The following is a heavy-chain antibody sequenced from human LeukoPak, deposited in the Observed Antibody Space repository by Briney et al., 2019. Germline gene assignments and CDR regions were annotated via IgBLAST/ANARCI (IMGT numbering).Heavy chain of an antibody. CDR1: GYSFTSDW. D-gene: IGHD3-16*01. V-gene: IGHV5-51*01. CDR2: IYPGDSDT. J-gene: IGHJ5*02. Sequence: ESLKISCKGSGYSFTSDWVGWVRQMPRKGLEWMGIIYPGDSDTRYSPSFQGQVTISADKSTSTAYLQWSSLKASDTAMYYCAKSLGANWFGPWGQGTLVTVSS. CDR3: AKSLGANWFGP.